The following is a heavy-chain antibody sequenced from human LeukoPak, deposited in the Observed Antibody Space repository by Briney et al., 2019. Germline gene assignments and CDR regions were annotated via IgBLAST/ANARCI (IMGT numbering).Heavy chain of an antibody. CDR1: GFTFSSYD. V-gene: IGHV3-13*01. D-gene: IGHD6-13*01. J-gene: IGHJ4*02. Sequence: GGSLRLSCAASGFTFSSYDMHWVRQATGKGLEWVSAIGIAGDTYYPGSVKGRFTISRENAKNSLYLQMNSLRAGDTAVYYCARGAAAAGTMDYWGQGTLVTVSS. CDR3: ARGAAAAGTMDY. CDR2: IGIAGDT.